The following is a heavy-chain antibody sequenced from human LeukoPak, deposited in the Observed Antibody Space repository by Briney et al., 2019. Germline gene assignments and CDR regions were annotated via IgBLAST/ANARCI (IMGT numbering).Heavy chain of an antibody. CDR1: GYTFTSYA. CDR2: INAGNGNT. V-gene: IGHV1-3*03. CDR3: ARVEAAAGTDYYYYYMDV. Sequence: GASVKVSCKASGYTFTSYAMHWVRQAPGQRLEWMGWINAGNGNTKYSQEFQGRVTITADKSTSTAYMELSSLRSEDTAVYYCARVEAAAGTDYYYYYMDVWGKGTTVTVSS. D-gene: IGHD6-13*01. J-gene: IGHJ6*03.